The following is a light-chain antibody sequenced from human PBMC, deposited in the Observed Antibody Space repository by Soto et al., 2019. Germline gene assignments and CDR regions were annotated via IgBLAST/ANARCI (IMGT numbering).Light chain of an antibody. Sequence: IVFTQSPRTLSLSRGQRATLSCRSSQSVSSNYLYWYQQKNGKAPRPLIYGASTRATGIPARLSGSGSGTELTLTISSMQSEEFAVYECQQYNNWPWTFGQGTKVDIK. CDR2: GAS. CDR1: QSVSSN. CDR3: QQYNNWPWT. J-gene: IGKJ1*01. V-gene: IGKV3D-15*01.